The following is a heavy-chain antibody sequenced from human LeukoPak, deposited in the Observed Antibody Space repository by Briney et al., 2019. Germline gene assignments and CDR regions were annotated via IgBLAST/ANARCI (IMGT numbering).Heavy chain of an antibody. V-gene: IGHV4-61*02. CDR3: ARVGARITIFGGSDY. D-gene: IGHD3-3*01. J-gene: IGHJ4*02. CDR2: IYTSGST. Sequence: SETLSLTCTVSGGSISSGSYYWSWIRQPAGKGLEWIGRIYTSGSTNYNPSLKSRVTISVDTSKNQFSLKLSSVTAADTAVYYCARVGARITIFGGSDYWGQGTLVTVSS. CDR1: GGSISSGSYY.